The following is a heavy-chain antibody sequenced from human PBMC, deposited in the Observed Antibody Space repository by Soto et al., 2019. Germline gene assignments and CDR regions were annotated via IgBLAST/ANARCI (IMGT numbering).Heavy chain of an antibody. CDR1: GYTFTGYY. CDR3: ARARSSSGDYYYYMDV. D-gene: IGHD6-13*01. V-gene: IGHV1-2*04. Sequence: ASVKVSCKASGYTFTGYYMHWVRQAPGQGLEWMGWINPNSGGTNYAQKFQGWVTMTRDTSISTAYMELSRLRSDDTAVYYCARARSSSGDYYYYMDVWGKGTTVTVSS. J-gene: IGHJ6*03. CDR2: INPNSGGT.